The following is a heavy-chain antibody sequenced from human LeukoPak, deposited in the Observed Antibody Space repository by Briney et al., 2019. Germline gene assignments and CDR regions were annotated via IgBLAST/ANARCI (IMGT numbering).Heavy chain of an antibody. V-gene: IGHV1-8*03. CDR1: GYTFTSYD. J-gene: IGHJ6*03. CDR2: MNPNSGNT. D-gene: IGHD1-26*01. Sequence: GASVKVSCKASGYTFTSYDINWVRQATGQGLEWMGLMNPNSGNTSYAQKFPGRVTITRNTSISTAYMELSSMRSEDTAVYYCARGVKWSYYYYYIDVWGKGTTVTVSS. CDR3: ARGVKWSYYYYYIDV.